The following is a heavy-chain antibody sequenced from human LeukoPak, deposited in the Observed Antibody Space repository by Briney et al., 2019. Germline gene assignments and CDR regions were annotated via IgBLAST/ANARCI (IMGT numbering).Heavy chain of an antibody. CDR1: GFTFINAW. D-gene: IGHD1-26*01. V-gene: IGHV3-15*01. J-gene: IGHJ4*02. CDR2: IKAKAHGGTI. CDR3: TTDGVGVEGATYDN. Sequence: GGSLRLSCAASGFTFINAWMAWVRQAPGKGLEWVGRIKAKAHGGTIEYAAPVKGRFTISRDDSKNTLYLQMNSLKTEDTAVYYCTTDGVGVEGATYDNWGRGTLVSVSS.